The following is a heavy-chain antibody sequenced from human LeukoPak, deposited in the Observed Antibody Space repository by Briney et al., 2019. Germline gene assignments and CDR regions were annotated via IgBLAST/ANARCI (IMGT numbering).Heavy chain of an antibody. V-gene: IGHV3-53*01. CDR2: IYTAGST. J-gene: IGHJ4*02. CDR3: TTAPPGRLPFDY. CDR1: GFTVSNNY. Sequence: GASLRLSCAASGFTVSNNYMYWVRQARGEGLECLSVIYTAGSTYYADSGKGRFTISRENSKNTVYLQMNSLRVEDTALYYCTTAPPGRLPFDYWGQGTLVTVSS.